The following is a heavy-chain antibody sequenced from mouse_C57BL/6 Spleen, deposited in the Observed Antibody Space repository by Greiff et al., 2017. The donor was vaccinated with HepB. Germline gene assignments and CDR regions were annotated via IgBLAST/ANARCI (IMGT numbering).Heavy chain of an antibody. Sequence: QVQLQQSGAELVMPGASVKLSCKASGYTFTSYWMHWVKQRPGQGLEWIGEIDPSDSYTNYNQKFKGKSTLTVDKSSSTAYMQLSSLTSEDSAVYYCARWDAYYYAMDYWGQGTSVTVSS. J-gene: IGHJ4*01. V-gene: IGHV1-69*01. CDR1: GYTFTSYW. CDR3: ARWDAYYYAMDY. CDR2: IDPSDSYT. D-gene: IGHD4-1*01.